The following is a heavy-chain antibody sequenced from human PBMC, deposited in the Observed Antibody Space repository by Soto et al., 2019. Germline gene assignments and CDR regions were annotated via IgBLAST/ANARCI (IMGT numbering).Heavy chain of an antibody. Sequence: QVQLVQSGAEVKRPGSSVKVSCKASGGAFNNYAIYWVRQAPGQGLEWLGTIVPVFPSVYYAPRFQGRLTITADGSTDTVYMMLTSVTSEDTAVYYGARETPATAAAYFYDGLNVWGRGTSVSVSS. CDR2: IVPVFPSV. CDR1: GGAFNNYA. D-gene: IGHD6-13*01. J-gene: IGHJ6*02. V-gene: IGHV1-69*18. CDR3: ARETPATAAAYFYDGLNV.